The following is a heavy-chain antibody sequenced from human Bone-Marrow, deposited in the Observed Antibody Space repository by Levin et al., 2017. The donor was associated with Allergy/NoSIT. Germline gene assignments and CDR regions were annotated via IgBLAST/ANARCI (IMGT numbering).Heavy chain of an antibody. CDR1: GGSISSYY. CDR2: IYNSGTI. CDR3: AQASCSSSSCTWFDP. V-gene: IGHV4-59*01. J-gene: IGHJ5*02. D-gene: IGHD2-2*01. Sequence: PSETLSLTCTVSGGSISSYYWSWIRQPPGKGLEWAGSIYNSGTISYNPSLKSRVTISIDASKNQFSLKLRSVTSADTAVYFFAQASCSSSSCTWFDPWGQGTLVTVSS.